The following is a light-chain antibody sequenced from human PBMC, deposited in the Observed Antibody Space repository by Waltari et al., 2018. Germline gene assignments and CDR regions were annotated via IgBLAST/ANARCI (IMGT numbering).Light chain of an antibody. J-gene: IGLJ3*02. Sequence: SYELTQPPSVSVSPGQTARITCSGDALPKQYAYWYQQKPGQAPVLVISKDSERPSGIPERFSGSSSGTTVTLTISGVQAEDEADYYCQSADSSGTYGVFGGGTKLTVL. V-gene: IGLV3-25*03. CDR2: KDS. CDR3: QSADSSGTYGV. CDR1: ALPKQY.